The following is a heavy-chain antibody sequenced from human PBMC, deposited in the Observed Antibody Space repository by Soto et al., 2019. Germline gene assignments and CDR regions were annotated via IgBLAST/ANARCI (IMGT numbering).Heavy chain of an antibody. CDR2: IHHSGGT. J-gene: IGHJ4*02. D-gene: IGHD3-3*01. CDR3: VRNGYYSLDY. V-gene: IGHV4-4*02. CDR1: CDSISSHDW. Sequence: QVQLQESGPGLVKPSGTLSLTCAVSCDSISSHDWWSWVRQPPNKGLEWIAEIHHSGGTNYNPSLMSRATISVDNSKNQFSLKLISATAADTAVYYCVRNGYYSLDYWGQGTLVSVSS.